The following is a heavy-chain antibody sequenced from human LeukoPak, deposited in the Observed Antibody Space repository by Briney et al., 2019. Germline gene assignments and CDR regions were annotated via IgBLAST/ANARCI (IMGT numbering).Heavy chain of an antibody. J-gene: IGHJ4*02. CDR2: ISGSGGST. CDR1: GFTFSSYA. CDR3: AQAITILEVVIGYFDY. V-gene: IGHV3-23*01. D-gene: IGHD3-3*01. Sequence: GGSLRLSCTASGFTFSSYAIIWVRQAPGKGLECVSFISGSGGSTYYADSVKGRYTISRDNSKNTLYLQMNSLRAEDTAVYYCAQAITILEVVIGYFDYWGQGSLVTVSS.